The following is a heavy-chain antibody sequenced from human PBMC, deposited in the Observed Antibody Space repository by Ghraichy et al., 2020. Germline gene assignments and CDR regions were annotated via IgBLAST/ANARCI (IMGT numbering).Heavy chain of an antibody. CDR2: ISSSDII. D-gene: IGHD3-3*01. CDR3: ARETGGARDFWSTYYSGIEYRYAMDV. Sequence: GGSLRLSCEASGFTFSTYEMNWVRQAPGKGLEWVSYISSSDIIFYADSVMGRFTISRDNAKNSLYLQMNSLRAEDTAVYYCARETGGARDFWSTYYSGIEYRYAMDVWGQGTTVTVS. V-gene: IGHV3-48*03. J-gene: IGHJ6*02. CDR1: GFTFSTYE.